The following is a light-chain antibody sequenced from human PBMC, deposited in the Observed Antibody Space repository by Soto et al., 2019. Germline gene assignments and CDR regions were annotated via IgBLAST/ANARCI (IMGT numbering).Light chain of an antibody. V-gene: IGKV1-12*01. CDR2: GAS. Sequence: DIQMTQSPSSVSASVGDRVTITCRASQDIGSWLAWYQQKPGKAPDLLIYGASSLQSGVPSRFYGNGSGTDFTLTISSLQPEDFATYYCQQGRSFPITFGQGTRLEIK. J-gene: IGKJ5*01. CDR1: QDIGSW. CDR3: QQGRSFPIT.